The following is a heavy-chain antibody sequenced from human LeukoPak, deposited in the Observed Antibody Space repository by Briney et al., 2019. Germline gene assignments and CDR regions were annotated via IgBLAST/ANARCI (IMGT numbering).Heavy chain of an antibody. Sequence: ASVKVSCKASGYTFISYGISWMRQAPGQGLEWMGWINPNSGGTNYAQKFQGRVTMTRDTSNSTAYMELSRLRSADTAVYYCARGEVAATLTPYYYYMDVWGKGTTVTVSS. V-gene: IGHV1-2*02. CDR3: ARGEVAATLTPYYYYMDV. CDR2: INPNSGGT. J-gene: IGHJ6*03. CDR1: GYTFISYG. D-gene: IGHD2-15*01.